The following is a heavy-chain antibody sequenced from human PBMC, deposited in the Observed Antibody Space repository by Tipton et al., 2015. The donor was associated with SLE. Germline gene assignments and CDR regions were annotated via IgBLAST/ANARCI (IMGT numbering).Heavy chain of an antibody. J-gene: IGHJ4*02. CDR2: INHSGST. CDR1: GGSFSGYY. CDR3: ARDQDSSGYSIFFDY. D-gene: IGHD3-22*01. Sequence: TLSLTCAVYGGSFSGYYWSWIRQPPGKGLEWIGEINHSGSTNYNPSLKSRVTISVDTSKNQFSLKLSSVTAADTAVYYCARDQDSSGYSIFFDYWGQGTLVTVSS. V-gene: IGHV4-34*01.